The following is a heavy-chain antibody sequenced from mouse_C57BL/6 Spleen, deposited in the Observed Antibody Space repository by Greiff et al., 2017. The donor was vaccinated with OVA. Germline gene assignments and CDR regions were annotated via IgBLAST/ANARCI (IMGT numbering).Heavy chain of an antibody. CDR1: GFTFSDYG. J-gene: IGHJ2*01. CDR2: ISSGSSTI. Sequence: EVKVVESGGGLVKPGGSLKLSCAVSGFTFSDYGMHWVRQAPEKGLVWVAYISSGSSTIYYADTVKGRFTTSRDNAKNTLFLHMNSLRSGDTALYYCARTVALYYFYYWGQGTTVTVSS. CDR3: ARTVALYYFYY. D-gene: IGHD6-1*01. V-gene: IGHV5-17*01.